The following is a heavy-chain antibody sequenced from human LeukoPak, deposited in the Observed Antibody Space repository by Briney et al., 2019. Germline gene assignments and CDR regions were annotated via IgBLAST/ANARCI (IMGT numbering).Heavy chain of an antibody. CDR1: GFTLSSYW. D-gene: IGHD2-15*01. V-gene: IGHV3-7*01. Sequence: GGSLRLSCAVSGFTLSSYWMSWVRQARGKGLEWVANIKQDGSEKYYVDSVKGRFTISRDNAKNSLYLQMNSLRAEDTAVYYCARTVVVVAVLDYWGQGTLVTVSS. CDR2: IKQDGSEK. CDR3: ARTVVVVAVLDY. J-gene: IGHJ4*02.